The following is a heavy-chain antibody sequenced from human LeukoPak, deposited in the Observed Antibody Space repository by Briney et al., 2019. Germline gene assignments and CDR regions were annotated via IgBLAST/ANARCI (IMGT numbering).Heavy chain of an antibody. CDR3: ATDLLEGDFWREDAFDI. J-gene: IGHJ3*02. Sequence: ASVKVSCKVSGYTLTELSMHWVRQAPGKGLEWMGGFDPEDGETIYAQKFQGRVTMTEDTSTVTAYMELSSLRSEDTAVYYCATDLLEGDFWREDAFDIWGQGTMVTVSS. V-gene: IGHV1-24*01. CDR1: GYTLTELS. CDR2: FDPEDGET. D-gene: IGHD3-3*01.